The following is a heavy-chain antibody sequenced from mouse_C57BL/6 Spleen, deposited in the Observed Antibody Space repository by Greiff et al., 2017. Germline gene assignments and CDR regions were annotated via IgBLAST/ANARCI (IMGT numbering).Heavy chain of an antibody. CDR3: ARSDSLIDYEH. CDR2: IVPNSGGT. D-gene: IGHD2-4*01. V-gene: IGHV1-72*01. CDR1: GYTFTSYW. J-gene: IGHJ3*01. Sequence: QVQLKQPGAELVKPGASVTLSCKASGYTFTSYWMHWVKQRPGRGLEWIGRIVPNSGGTKYNEKFKSKATLTVDKPSSTAYLQLSSLTTEDSAVYECARSDSLIDYEHWGQGTLVTVYA.